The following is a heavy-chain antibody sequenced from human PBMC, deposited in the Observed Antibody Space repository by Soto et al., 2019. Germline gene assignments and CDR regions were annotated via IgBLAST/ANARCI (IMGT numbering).Heavy chain of an antibody. V-gene: IGHV1-2*02. Sequence: QVQLVQSGAEVKKPGASLKVSCKASGYTFTDSHIHWVRQAPGQGLEWMGWINPDTGDRNYAQRFQGRLTLTRDTSNTTAYMALTRLTSDDTAVYFCARAYDLVWDSWGQGTLVTGSS. CDR1: GYTFTDSH. CDR3: ARAYDLVWDS. D-gene: IGHD3-16*01. J-gene: IGHJ4*02. CDR2: INPDTGDR.